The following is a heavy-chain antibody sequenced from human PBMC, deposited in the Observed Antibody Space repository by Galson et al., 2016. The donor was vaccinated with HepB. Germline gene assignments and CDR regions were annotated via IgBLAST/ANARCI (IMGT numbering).Heavy chain of an antibody. V-gene: IGHV3-66*01. CDR1: GFTVTTNY. D-gene: IGHD3-22*01. Sequence: SLRLSCAASGFTVTTNYMSWVRQAPDKGLEWVSVIFSGGRTHYADSVKGRFIISRDFSKNTLYLQMSSLRAEDTAVYYCAREPYNYYDTGSPHYFDYWGQGALVTVSS. CDR3: AREPYNYYDTGSPHYFDY. J-gene: IGHJ4*02. CDR2: IFSGGRT.